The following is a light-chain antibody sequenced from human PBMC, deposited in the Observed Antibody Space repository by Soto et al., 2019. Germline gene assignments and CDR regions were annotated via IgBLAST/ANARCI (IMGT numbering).Light chain of an antibody. J-gene: IGLJ2*01. CDR1: SSDIGGYNY. CDR2: DVS. V-gene: IGLV2-14*01. CDR3: SSYTTTNTLVV. Sequence: QSALTQPASVSGSPGQTITISCTGTSSDIGGYNYVSWYQQHPGKAPKLMIFDVSNRPSGVSNRFSGSKSCDTASLTVSGLQPEDEADYYCSSYTTTNTLVVFGGGTKLTVL.